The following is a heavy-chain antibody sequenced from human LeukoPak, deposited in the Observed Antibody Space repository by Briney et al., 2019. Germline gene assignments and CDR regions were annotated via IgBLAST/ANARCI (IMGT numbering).Heavy chain of an antibody. J-gene: IGHJ3*02. CDR2: IKTTSDGGPT. CDR3: TTNDAFDI. CDR1: GVAFSHAW. V-gene: IGHV3-15*01. Sequence: GGSLRLSCAASGVAFSHAWMSWVRQAPGKGLEWVAQIKTTSDGGPTDYAAPVRGRFTISRDDSENMLYLQMNSLKTEDTAVYYCTTNDAFDIWSQGTMVIVSS.